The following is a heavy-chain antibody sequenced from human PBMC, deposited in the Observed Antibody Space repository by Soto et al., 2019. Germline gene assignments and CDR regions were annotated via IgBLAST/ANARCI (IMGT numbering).Heavy chain of an antibody. CDR3: ARLLYDSRGYYYFDY. J-gene: IGHJ4*02. CDR1: GASISSTSHY. V-gene: IGHV4-39*01. D-gene: IGHD3-22*01. Sequence: QLQLQESGPGLVKPSETLSLTCSVSGASISSTSHYWGWIRQPPGKGLEWIGSIYYSGSIYHNPSLKSRVTLSVDTSKKEFSVKVSSVTAADTAVYYCARLLYDSRGYYYFDYWGQGTLVIVSS. CDR2: IYYSGSI.